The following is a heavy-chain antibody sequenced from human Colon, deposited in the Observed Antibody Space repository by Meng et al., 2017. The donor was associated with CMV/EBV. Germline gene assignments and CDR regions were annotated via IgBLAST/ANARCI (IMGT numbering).Heavy chain of an antibody. Sequence: GESLKISCQGSGFTFGNYWIGWVRQMPGKGLEWMGIVFPDDSDTKYSPSFQGQVTISADRSKSTAYLQWSSLKASDTATYYCARHDCSSTTCEIYYYGVDLWGQGTTVTVSS. J-gene: IGHJ6*02. CDR3: ARHDCSSTTCEIYYYGVDL. CDR1: GFTFGNYW. CDR2: VFPDDSDT. V-gene: IGHV5-51*01. D-gene: IGHD2/OR15-2a*01.